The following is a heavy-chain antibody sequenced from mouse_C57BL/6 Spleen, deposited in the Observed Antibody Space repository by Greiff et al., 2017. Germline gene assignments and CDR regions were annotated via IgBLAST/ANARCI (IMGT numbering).Heavy chain of an antibody. CDR2: IDPSDSET. J-gene: IGHJ4*01. CDR1: GYTFTSYW. V-gene: IGHV1-52*01. CDR3: ARGGYGGAMDY. Sequence: QVQLQQPGAELVRPGSSVKLSCKASGYTFTSYWMHWVKQRPIQGLEWIGNIDPSDSETHYNQKFKDKATLTVDKSSSTAYMPLSSLTSEDSAVYYCARGGYGGAMDYWGQGTSVTVSS. D-gene: IGHD2-2*01.